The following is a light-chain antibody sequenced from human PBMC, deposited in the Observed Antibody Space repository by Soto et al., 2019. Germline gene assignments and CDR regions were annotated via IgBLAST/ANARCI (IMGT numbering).Light chain of an antibody. CDR2: GAS. J-gene: IGKJ5*01. V-gene: IGKV3D-20*02. CDR1: QSVSSSY. Sequence: NLLSRPPGTMYLSPGERATLSCRASQSVSSSYLAWYQQKPGQAPRLLIYGASSRATGIPDRFSGSGSGTEFTLTISSLEPEDFALYYCQQRSNWPITFGQGTRLEI. CDR3: QQRSNWPIT.